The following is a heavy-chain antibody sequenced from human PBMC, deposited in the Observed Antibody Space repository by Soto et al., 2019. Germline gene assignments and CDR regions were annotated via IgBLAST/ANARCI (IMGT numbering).Heavy chain of an antibody. CDR3: ARVERGTATTVVDAFDI. CDR2: MSHSGGT. V-gene: IGHV4-61*01. Sequence: PSETLSLTCAVYGGFVSSGNYYWSWIRQPPGKGLEWIGEMSHSGGTHFNPSLKSRVTISVDASKNQFSLKMSSVTAADTALYYCARVERGTATTVVDAFDIWGPGTIVTVSS. J-gene: IGHJ3*02. CDR1: GGFVSSGNYY. D-gene: IGHD1-1*01.